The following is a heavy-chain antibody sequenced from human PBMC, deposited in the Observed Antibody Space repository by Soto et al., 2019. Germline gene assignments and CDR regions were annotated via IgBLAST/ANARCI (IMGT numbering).Heavy chain of an antibody. J-gene: IGHJ4*02. V-gene: IGHV1-69*13. Sequence: SVKVSCKASGGTFSSYATSWVRQAPGQGLEWMGGIIPIFGTANYAQKFQGRVTITADESTSTAYMELSSLRSEDTAVYYCARRFYDSTRFDYWGQGTLVTVSS. CDR1: GGTFSSYA. CDR3: ARRFYDSTRFDY. CDR2: IIPIFGTA. D-gene: IGHD3-22*01.